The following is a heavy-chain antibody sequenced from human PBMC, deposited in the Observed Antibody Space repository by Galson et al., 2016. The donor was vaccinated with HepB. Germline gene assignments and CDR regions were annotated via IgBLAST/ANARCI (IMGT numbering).Heavy chain of an antibody. CDR3: AHRPGGYSHDGPFFDL. CDR2: IYWDDDK. J-gene: IGHJ2*01. D-gene: IGHD5-18*01. Sequence: PALVKPTQTLTLTCTFSGFSLSTSGVGVGWIRQPPGKVLEWLALIYWDDDKRYSPSLKRRLTITKDTAKNQVVLTMTNMDPVDTATYFCAHRPGGYSHDGPFFDLWGRGTQVTVSS. CDR1: GFSLSTSGVG. V-gene: IGHV2-5*02.